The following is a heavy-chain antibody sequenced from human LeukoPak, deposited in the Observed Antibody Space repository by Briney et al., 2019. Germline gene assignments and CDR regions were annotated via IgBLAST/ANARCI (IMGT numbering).Heavy chain of an antibody. CDR3: AKVSPGRTGTTVGFDY. V-gene: IGHV3-30*02. CDR2: TRYDGGQK. Sequence: GGSLRLSCGASGFTFSIYGMHWVRQAPGKGLEWVAYTRYDGGQKYYADSVRGRFTIPRDNSKNTLYLQMDSLRAEDTAVYYCAKVSPGRTGTTVGFDYWGQGTLVTVSS. D-gene: IGHD1-7*01. CDR1: GFTFSIYG. J-gene: IGHJ4*02.